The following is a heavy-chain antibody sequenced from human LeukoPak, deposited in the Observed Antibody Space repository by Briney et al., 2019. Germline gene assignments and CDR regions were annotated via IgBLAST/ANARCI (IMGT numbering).Heavy chain of an antibody. V-gene: IGHV1-69*13. CDR1: GGTFSSYA. CDR2: IIPIFGTA. Sequence: GASVKVSCKASGGTFSSYAISWVRQAPGQGLEWMGGIIPIFGTANYAQKFQGRVTITADESTSTAYMELSSLRSEDTAVYYCARGGYCTNGVCPFDCWGQGTLVTVSS. J-gene: IGHJ4*02. D-gene: IGHD2-8*01. CDR3: ARGGYCTNGVCPFDC.